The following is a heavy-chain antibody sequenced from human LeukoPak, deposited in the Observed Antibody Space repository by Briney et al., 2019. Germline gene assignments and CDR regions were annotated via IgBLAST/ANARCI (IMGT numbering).Heavy chain of an antibody. CDR3: ARYQDSSTYFDY. CDR2: ISYDGSNK. V-gene: IGHV3-30-3*01. CDR1: GFTFSNYA. J-gene: IGHJ4*02. D-gene: IGHD2-2*01. Sequence: PGGSLRLSCAASGFTFSNYAMHWVRQAPGKGLEWVAVISYDGSNKHYADSVRGRFTISRDNSKNTLYLQMNSLRAEDTAVYYCARYQDSSTYFDYWGQGTLVTVSS.